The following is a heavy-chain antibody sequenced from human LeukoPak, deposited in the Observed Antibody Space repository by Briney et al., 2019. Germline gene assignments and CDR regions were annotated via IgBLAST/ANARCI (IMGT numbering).Heavy chain of an antibody. CDR3: ARHIQAGSSWSHVGATDY. CDR1: GGSISSYY. Sequence: PSETLSLTCTVSGGSISSYYWSWIRQPPGKGLEWIGYISYSGSTNYNPSLKSRVTISVDTSKNQFSLKLSSVTAADTAVYYCARHIQAGSSWSHVGATDYWGQGTLVTVSS. V-gene: IGHV4-59*08. J-gene: IGHJ4*02. CDR2: ISYSGST. D-gene: IGHD6-13*01.